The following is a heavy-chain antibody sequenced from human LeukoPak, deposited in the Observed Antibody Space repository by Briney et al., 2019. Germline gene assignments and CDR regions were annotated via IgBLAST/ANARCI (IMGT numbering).Heavy chain of an antibody. CDR2: ISSSGSTK. J-gene: IGHJ4*02. CDR3: ARGGLSIMGY. CDR1: GGSFSDYY. D-gene: IGHD2/OR15-2a*01. Sequence: LSLICAVYGGSFSDYYWSWIRQAPGKGLEWVSYISSSGSTKYYADSVKGRFTISRDNARNSLYLQMNSLRAEDTAVYFCARGGLSIMGYWGQGTLVTVSS. V-gene: IGHV3-11*01.